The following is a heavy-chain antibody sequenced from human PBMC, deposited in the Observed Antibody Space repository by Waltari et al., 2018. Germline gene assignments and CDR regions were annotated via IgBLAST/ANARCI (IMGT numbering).Heavy chain of an antibody. V-gene: IGHV4-39*01. CDR1: GGSITSNRHY. J-gene: IGHJ3*01. Sequence: QLHLQESGPGLVKPSDTLSVTCSVSGGSITSNRHYWAWIRQPPGKGLEWTATISYSGGTYNNPSLKSRVTISVDTSKNQFSLKLSSVTAADTAVYYCATYIGASIGTAAFDVWGQGTMVTVSS. CDR2: ISYSGGT. D-gene: IGHD3-16*01. CDR3: ATYIGASIGTAAFDV.